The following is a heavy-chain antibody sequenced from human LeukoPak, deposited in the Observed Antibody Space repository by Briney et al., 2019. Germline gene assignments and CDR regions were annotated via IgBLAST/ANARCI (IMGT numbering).Heavy chain of an antibody. CDR1: GFPFSSYE. CDR3: ARDFRLTMVRGVASFDY. J-gene: IGHJ4*02. D-gene: IGHD3-10*01. CDR2: ISRSGSAI. Sequence: GESLTLLCAASGFPFSSYELSWVRQPPEKGLEWVAYISRSGSAIYYPDPEKHRFTISRDNAKNTLYLQMNRLRAEDTAVYDCARDFRLTMVRGVASFDYWGQGTLVTVSS. V-gene: IGHV3-48*03.